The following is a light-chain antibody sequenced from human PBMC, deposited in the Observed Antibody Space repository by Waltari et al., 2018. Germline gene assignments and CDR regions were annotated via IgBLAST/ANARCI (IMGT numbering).Light chain of an antibody. J-gene: IGLJ2*01. Sequence: QSVLTQPPSASGTPGPRVTISCSGSTPNIATNYVYSYQQVPGTTPKLLIYTNNQRPSGVPDRFSGSKSGTSASLAISGLRSEDEADYYCAAWDDSLSGGVFGGGTKLTVL. CDR2: TNN. CDR1: TPNIATNY. V-gene: IGLV1-47*01. CDR3: AAWDDSLSGGV.